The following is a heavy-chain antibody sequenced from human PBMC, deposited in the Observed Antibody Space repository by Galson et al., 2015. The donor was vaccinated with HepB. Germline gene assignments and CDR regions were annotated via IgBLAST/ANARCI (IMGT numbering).Heavy chain of an antibody. Sequence: SLRLSCAASGFTFSSYAMHWVRQAPGKGLEWVAVISYDGSNKYYADSVKGRLTISRDNSKNTLYLQMNSLRAEDTAVYYCAREGDSSGWYEGMHWYFDLWGRGTLVTVSS. CDR3: AREGDSSGWYEGMHWYFDL. J-gene: IGHJ2*01. D-gene: IGHD6-19*01. CDR2: ISYDGSNK. CDR1: GFTFSSYA. V-gene: IGHV3-30*04.